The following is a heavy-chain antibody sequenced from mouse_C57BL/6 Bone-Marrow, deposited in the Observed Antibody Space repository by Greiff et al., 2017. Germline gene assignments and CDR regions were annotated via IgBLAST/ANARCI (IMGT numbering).Heavy chain of an antibody. CDR3: ASDDYDGY. Sequence: EVKLVESGGDLVKPGGSLKLSCAASGFTFSSYGMSWVRQTPDKRLEWVATISSGGSYTYYPDSVKGRFTISRDNAKNTLYLQMSSLKAEDTAMYYCASDDYDGYWGQGTTLTVSS. J-gene: IGHJ2*01. CDR1: GFTFSSYG. CDR2: ISSGGSYT. D-gene: IGHD2-4*01. V-gene: IGHV5-6*01.